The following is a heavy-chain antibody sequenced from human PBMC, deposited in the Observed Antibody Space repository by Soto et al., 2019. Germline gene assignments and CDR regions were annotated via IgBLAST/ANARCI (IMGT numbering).Heavy chain of an antibody. D-gene: IGHD2-2*01. J-gene: IGHJ3*02. CDR3: ARSLPLLGYCSSTSCYLAFDI. CDR2: ISSSSSYI. CDR1: GFTFSSYS. Sequence: VQLVESGGGLVKPGGSLRLSCAASGFTFSSYSMNWVRQAPGKGLEWVSSISSSSSYIYYADSVKGRFTISRDNAKNSLYLQMNSLRAEDTAVYYCARSLPLLGYCSSTSCYLAFDIWGQGTMVTVSS. V-gene: IGHV3-21*01.